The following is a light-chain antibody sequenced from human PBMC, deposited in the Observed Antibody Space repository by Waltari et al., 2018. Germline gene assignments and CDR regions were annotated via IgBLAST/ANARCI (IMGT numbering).Light chain of an antibody. Sequence: EIVLTQSPATLSLSPGERATLSCRASQSISSNLGWYQHKPGQAPRLLIHEASKRATGIPARFLGSGSGTDFTLTISSLEAEDFAVYYCQQRTSWPLTFGGGTRVEVK. J-gene: IGKJ4*01. V-gene: IGKV3-11*01. CDR2: EAS. CDR3: QQRTSWPLT. CDR1: QSISSN.